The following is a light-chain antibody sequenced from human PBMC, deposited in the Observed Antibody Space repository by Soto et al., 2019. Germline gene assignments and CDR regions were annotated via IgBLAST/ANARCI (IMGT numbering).Light chain of an antibody. Sequence: EIGLTQSPGTLSLSPGERATLSCRASQSVSSSYLAWYQQKPGQAHRLLIYGASSRATGIPDRFSGSGSGTDFTLTISRLEPEDFAVYYCQQYGSSPLTFGGGTKVESK. V-gene: IGKV3-20*01. CDR2: GAS. CDR3: QQYGSSPLT. J-gene: IGKJ4*01. CDR1: QSVSSSY.